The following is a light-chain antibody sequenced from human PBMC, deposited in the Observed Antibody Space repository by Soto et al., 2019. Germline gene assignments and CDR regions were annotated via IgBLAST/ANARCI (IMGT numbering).Light chain of an antibody. J-gene: IGKJ1*01. CDR1: QSVLSSSNNKNY. CDR3: QHYYSTPRT. Sequence: DIVMIQSPDSLAVSLGERATINCKSSQSVLSSSNNKNYLAWYPRTQGQPPKXXIYWACTRESGVPDRFSGSGSGTDCTLAISSLQAEDVAVDCCQHYYSTPRTFCQGTKVDI. CDR2: WAC. V-gene: IGKV4-1*01.